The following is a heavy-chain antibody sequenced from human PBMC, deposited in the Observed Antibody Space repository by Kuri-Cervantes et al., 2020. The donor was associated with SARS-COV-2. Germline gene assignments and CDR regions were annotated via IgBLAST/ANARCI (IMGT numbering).Heavy chain of an antibody. CDR1: GFTFSSYA. CDR2: ISGSGGST. CDR3: AKDTVLKYYDFWSGYYDY. Sequence: GESLKILCGSSGFTFSSYAMSWVRPAPGKGLEGVSAISGSGGSTYYAGPVKGRFTISRDNSKNTLYLQMNSLRVEDTAVYYCAKDTVLKYYDFWSGYYDYWGQGTLVTVSS. J-gene: IGHJ4*02. D-gene: IGHD3-3*01. V-gene: IGHV3-23*01.